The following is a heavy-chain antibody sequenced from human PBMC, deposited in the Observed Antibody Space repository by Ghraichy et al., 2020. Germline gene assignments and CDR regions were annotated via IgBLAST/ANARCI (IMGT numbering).Heavy chain of an antibody. CDR3: ARPSARTVFAVLIDYYYYGMDV. CDR1: GFNFRTYS. J-gene: IGHJ6*02. Sequence: GSLKISCVASGFNFRTYSMNWVRKAPGKGLEWVSSISSGISYTYYADSVKGRFTISRDDAKNAVVLQLDSLRAEDTAVYYCARPSARTVFAVLIDYYYYGMDVWGHGTTVTVSS. CDR2: ISSGISYT. V-gene: IGHV3-21*01. D-gene: IGHD3-3*01.